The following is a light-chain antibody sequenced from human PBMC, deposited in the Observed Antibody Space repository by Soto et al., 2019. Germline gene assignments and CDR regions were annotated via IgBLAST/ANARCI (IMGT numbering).Light chain of an antibody. CDR1: SSDVGGYNY. J-gene: IGLJ1*01. CDR2: DVS. Sequence: QSVLTQPASVSGSPGQSITISCTGNSSDVGGYNYVSWYQHHPGKAPKLTIFDVSNRPSGVSNRFSGSKSGNTASLTISGLQPEDEADYYCSSYTTSNTRQIVFGTGTKVTVL. CDR3: SSYTTSNTRQIV. V-gene: IGLV2-14*03.